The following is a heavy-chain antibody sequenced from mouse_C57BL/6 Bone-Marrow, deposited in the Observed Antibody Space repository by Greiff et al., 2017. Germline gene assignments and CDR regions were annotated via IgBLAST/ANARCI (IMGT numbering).Heavy chain of an antibody. Sequence: QVQLQQPGAELVKPGASVKVSCKASGYTFTSYWMHWVKQRPGQGLEWIGRIHPSDSDTNYNQKFKGKATLTVDKSSSTAYMQLSSLTSEDSAVYYCAIGITTVVATGDWYFDVWGTGTTVTVSS. J-gene: IGHJ1*03. CDR3: AIGITTVVATGDWYFDV. CDR2: IHPSDSDT. D-gene: IGHD1-1*01. V-gene: IGHV1-74*01. CDR1: GYTFTSYW.